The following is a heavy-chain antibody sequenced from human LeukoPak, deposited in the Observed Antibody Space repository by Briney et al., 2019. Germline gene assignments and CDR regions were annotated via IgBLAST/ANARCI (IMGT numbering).Heavy chain of an antibody. D-gene: IGHD1-14*01. Sequence: PGRSLRLSCAASGFTFSSYAMHWVRQAPGKGLEWVAVISYDGSNKYYADSVKGRFTISRDNSKNTLYLQMNSLRAEDTAVYYCADINRAFDIWGQGTMVTVSS. J-gene: IGHJ3*02. CDR2: ISYDGSNK. CDR1: GFTFSSYA. CDR3: ADINRAFDI. V-gene: IGHV3-30-3*01.